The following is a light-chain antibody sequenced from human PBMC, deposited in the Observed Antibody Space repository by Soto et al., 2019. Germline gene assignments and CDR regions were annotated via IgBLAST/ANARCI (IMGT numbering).Light chain of an antibody. Sequence: ELVLTQSPGTLSLSPGERATLSCRARQSVSSSYLAWYQQKPGQAPRLLIYGASSRATAIPDRFSGSGSGTDFTLTISRLEPGDFAVYYCQQYGSSPFTFGPGTKVYI. CDR2: GAS. V-gene: IGKV3-20*01. CDR3: QQYGSSPFT. CDR1: QSVSSSY. J-gene: IGKJ3*01.